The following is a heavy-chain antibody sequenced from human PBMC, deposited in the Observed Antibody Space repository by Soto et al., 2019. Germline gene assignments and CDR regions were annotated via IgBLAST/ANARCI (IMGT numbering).Heavy chain of an antibody. CDR3: ARVGLGYSYYYYYYGMDV. CDR2: ISYDGSNK. D-gene: IGHD2-15*01. CDR1: GFTFSSYA. J-gene: IGHJ6*02. V-gene: IGHV3-30-3*01. Sequence: GGSLRLSCAASGFTFSSYAMHWVRQAPGKGLEWVAVISYDGSNKYYADSVKGRFTISRDNSKNTLYLQMNSLRAEDTAVYYCARVGLGYSYYYYYYGMDVWGQGTTVTVSS.